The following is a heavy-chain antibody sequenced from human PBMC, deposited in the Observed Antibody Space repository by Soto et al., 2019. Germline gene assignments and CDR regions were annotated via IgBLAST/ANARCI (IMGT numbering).Heavy chain of an antibody. CDR2: IYYSGST. Sequence: QVQLQESGPGLVKPSQTLSLTCTVSGGSISSGGYYWSWIRQHPGKGLEWIGYIYYSGSTYYNPSLKSRVTISVDTSKNQSSLKLSSVTAADTAVYYCERELRFGEDYYGMDVWGQGTTVTVSS. CDR1: GGSISSGGYY. V-gene: IGHV4-31*03. CDR3: ERELRFGEDYYGMDV. D-gene: IGHD3-10*01. J-gene: IGHJ6*02.